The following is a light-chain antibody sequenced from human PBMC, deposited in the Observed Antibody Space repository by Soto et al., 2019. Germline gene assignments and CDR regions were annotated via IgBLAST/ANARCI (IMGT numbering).Light chain of an antibody. CDR2: DAS. V-gene: IGKV1-8*01. Sequence: AIRMTQSPSSFSASTGDRVTITCRASQGINNYLAWYQQKPGEAPKLLIYDASTFQSGVPSRFSGSGSGTDFTLTVSSLQSEDFATSYCQQYYSSPPTLGGGTKVDTK. CDR3: QQYYSSPPT. CDR1: QGINNY. J-gene: IGKJ4*01.